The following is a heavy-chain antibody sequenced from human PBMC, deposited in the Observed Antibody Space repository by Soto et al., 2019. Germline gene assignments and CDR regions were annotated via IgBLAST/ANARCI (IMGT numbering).Heavy chain of an antibody. CDR3: ARGVEGYYDSSGYYRFDY. V-gene: IGHV4-59*01. D-gene: IGHD3-22*01. CDR1: GGSISSYY. J-gene: IGHJ4*02. Sequence: QVQLQESGPGLVKPSETLSLTCTVSGGSISSYYWSWIRQPPGKGLEWIGHIYYSGSTNYNPSLKSRITISVDTSKNQFSLKLSSVTAADTAVYFCARGVEGYYDSSGYYRFDYWGQGTLVTVSS. CDR2: IYYSGST.